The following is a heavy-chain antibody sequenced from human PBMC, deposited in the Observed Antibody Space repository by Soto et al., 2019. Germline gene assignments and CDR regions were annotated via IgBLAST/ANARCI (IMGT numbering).Heavy chain of an antibody. CDR3: AKDGSHNFDY. CDR2: IIPIFGTP. J-gene: IGHJ4*02. Sequence: GASVKVSCKASGYTFTSYYMHWVRQAPGQGLEWMGGIIPIFGTPIYAQKFQGRVTITADDSTSTAYLELSSLRSEDTAVYYCAKDGSHNFDYWGQGTLVTVSS. V-gene: IGHV1-69*13. D-gene: IGHD1-26*01. CDR1: GYTFTSYY.